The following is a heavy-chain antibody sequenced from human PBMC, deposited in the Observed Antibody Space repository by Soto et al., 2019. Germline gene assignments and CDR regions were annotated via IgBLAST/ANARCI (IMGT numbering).Heavy chain of an antibody. J-gene: IGHJ4*02. CDR1: GGSISSSSYY. D-gene: IGHD4-17*01. CDR3: ARRYGASFDY. V-gene: IGHV4-39*07. Sequence: SETLSLTCTVSGGSISSSSYYWGWIRQPPGKGLEWIGSIYYSGTTYYNPSLKSRVTISVDTSKNQFSLKLSSVTAADTAVYYCARRYGASFDYWGQGTLVTVSS. CDR2: IYYSGTT.